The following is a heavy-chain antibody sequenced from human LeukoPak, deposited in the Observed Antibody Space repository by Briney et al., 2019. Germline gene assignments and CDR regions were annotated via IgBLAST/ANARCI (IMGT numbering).Heavy chain of an antibody. CDR2: TYYRSQWYN. V-gene: IGHV6-1*01. CDR1: GDSVSSNSAA. D-gene: IGHD6-13*01. Sequence: SQTLSLTCAISGDSVSSNSAAWNWIRQSPSRGLEWLGRTYYRSQWYNDYAVSVKSRITINRETSKNQFSLQLNSVTPEDTAVYYCARSGYSSSWYFDYWGQGTLVTVSS. J-gene: IGHJ4*02. CDR3: ARSGYSSSWYFDY.